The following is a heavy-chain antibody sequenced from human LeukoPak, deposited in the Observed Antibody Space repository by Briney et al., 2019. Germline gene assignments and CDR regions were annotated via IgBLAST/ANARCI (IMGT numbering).Heavy chain of an antibody. Sequence: GGSLRLSCAASGFTFSSYTMNWVRQAPGKGLEWVSYISSSSSTIYYADSVKGRFTISRDNAKNSLYLQMNSLRAEDTAVYYCAREESGYSLGYWGQGTLVTVSS. J-gene: IGHJ4*02. D-gene: IGHD3-3*01. CDR1: GFTFSSYT. CDR3: AREESGYSLGY. CDR2: ISSSSSTI. V-gene: IGHV3-48*01.